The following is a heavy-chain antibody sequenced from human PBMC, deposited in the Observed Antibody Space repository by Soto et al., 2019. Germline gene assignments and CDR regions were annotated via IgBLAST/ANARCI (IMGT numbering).Heavy chain of an antibody. CDR2: INYAGST. J-gene: IGHJ4*02. CDR1: GGSFSANH. Sequence: SETLSLTCAISGGSFSANHWSWIRQSPGQGLEWIGYINYAGSTNYSPSLKSRLSISVDASKKQLSLELTSVTVADTAVYYCARAFDDSSGYYGALGLWGQGTLVTVSS. V-gene: IGHV4-59*08. D-gene: IGHD3-22*01. CDR3: ARAFDDSSGYYGALGL.